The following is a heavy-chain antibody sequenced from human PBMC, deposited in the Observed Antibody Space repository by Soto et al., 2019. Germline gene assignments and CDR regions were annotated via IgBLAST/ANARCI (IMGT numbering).Heavy chain of an antibody. CDR1: GFTFSSYA. Sequence: GGSLRLSCAASGFTFSSYAMSWVRQAPGKGLEWVSAISGSGGSTYYADSVKGRFTISRDNSKNTLYLQMNSLRAEDTAVYYCAKVVRYFDVLSSGYYFDYWGQGTLVTVSS. V-gene: IGHV3-23*01. D-gene: IGHD3-9*01. CDR2: ISGSGGST. CDR3: AKVVRYFDVLSSGYYFDY. J-gene: IGHJ4*02.